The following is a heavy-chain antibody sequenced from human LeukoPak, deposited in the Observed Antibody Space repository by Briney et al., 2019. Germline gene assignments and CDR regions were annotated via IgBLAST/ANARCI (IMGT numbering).Heavy chain of an antibody. CDR1: AFTFSDYS. J-gene: IGHJ4*02. Sequence: GGSLRLSCAASAFTFSDYSMNWVRQAPGKGLEWVSYISGRSSTIYYADSVKGRFTISRDNAKSSMYLQMNSLRAEDSAVYYCARDRLKSGSYYFDYWGQGTLVTVSS. CDR2: ISGRSSTI. D-gene: IGHD1-26*01. V-gene: IGHV3-48*01. CDR3: ARDRLKSGSYYFDY.